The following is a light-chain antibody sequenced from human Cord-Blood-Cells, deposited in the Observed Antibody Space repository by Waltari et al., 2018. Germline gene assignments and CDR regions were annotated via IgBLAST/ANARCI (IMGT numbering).Light chain of an antibody. CDR1: QSVSSSY. J-gene: IGKJ5*01. V-gene: IGKV3-20*01. CDR3: QQYGSSLVT. CDR2: GAS. Sequence: EIVLTQSPGTLSLSPGERTTLSCRASQSVSSSYLAWYQQKPGQAPRLLIYGASSRATGIPDRFSGIGSGTDFTLTISRLEPEDFAVYYCQQYGSSLVTFGQGTRLEIK.